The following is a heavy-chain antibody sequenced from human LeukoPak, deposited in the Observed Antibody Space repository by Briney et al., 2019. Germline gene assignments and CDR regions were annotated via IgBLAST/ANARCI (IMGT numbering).Heavy chain of an antibody. V-gene: IGHV3-23*01. J-gene: IGHJ4*02. CDR2: ISGSGGST. D-gene: IGHD1-14*01. CDR3: AEGTSVDCFDY. Sequence: GGSLRLSCAASGFTFSSYAMSWVHQAPGKGLEWVPAISGSGGSTYYADSVEGRFTISRDNSKNTLYLQMNSLRAKDTAVYYCAEGTSVDCFDYWGQGTLVTVSS. CDR1: GFTFSSYA.